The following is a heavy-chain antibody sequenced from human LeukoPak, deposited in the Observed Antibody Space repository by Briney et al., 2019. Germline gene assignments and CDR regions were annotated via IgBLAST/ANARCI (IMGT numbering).Heavy chain of an antibody. J-gene: IGHJ5*02. CDR3: ARGGSGSYFSWLDP. Sequence: LGASVKVSCKASGYTFTGYYIHWVRQAPGQGLECMGWINPNSGGTNYAQKFQGRVTMTRDTSISTAHMELSRLRSDDTAVYYCARGGSGSYFSWLDPWGQGTLVTVSS. CDR1: GYTFTGYY. CDR2: INPNSGGT. V-gene: IGHV1-2*03. D-gene: IGHD3-10*01.